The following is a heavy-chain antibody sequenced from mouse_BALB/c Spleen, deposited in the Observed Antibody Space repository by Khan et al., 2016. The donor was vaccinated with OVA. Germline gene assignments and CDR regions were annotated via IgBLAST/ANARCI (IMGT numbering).Heavy chain of an antibody. Sequence: VQLKESGPGLVKPSQTVSLTCTVTDISITTGNYRWSWIRQFPGNKLEWIGYIFYSGTITYNPSLTSRTTITRDTSKNQFFMELNSLTAEDTSTYYCARDRGGFDSYYFDYWSQGTTLTVSS. D-gene: IGHD2-2*01. CDR3: ARDRGGFDSYYFDY. CDR1: DISITTGNYR. CDR2: IFYSGTI. J-gene: IGHJ2*01. V-gene: IGHV3-5*02.